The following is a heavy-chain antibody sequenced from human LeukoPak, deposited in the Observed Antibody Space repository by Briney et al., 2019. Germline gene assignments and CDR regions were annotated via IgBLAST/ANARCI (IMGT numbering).Heavy chain of an antibody. CDR3: ARVPFYSGSYSGYAFDI. D-gene: IGHD1-26*01. V-gene: IGHV1-2*02. Sequence: GASVKVSCKASGYTFTGYYMHWVRQAPGQELEWMGWINPNSGGTNYAQKFQGRVTMTRDTSISTAYMELSRLRSDDTAVYYCARVPFYSGSYSGYAFDIWGQGTMVTVSS. J-gene: IGHJ3*02. CDR2: INPNSGGT. CDR1: GYTFTGYY.